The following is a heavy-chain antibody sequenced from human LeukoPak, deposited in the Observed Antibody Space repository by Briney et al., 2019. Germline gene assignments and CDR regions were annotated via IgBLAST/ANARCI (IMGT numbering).Heavy chain of an antibody. D-gene: IGHD3-16*02. CDR2: ISSSGSTI. Sequence: GGSLRLSCAASGFTFSNYWMSWVRQAPGKGLEWVSYISSSGSTIYYADSVKGRFTISRDNAKNSLYLQMNSLRAEDTAVYYCARPTEPYYDYVWGSYRTEAFDIWGQGTMVTVSS. J-gene: IGHJ3*02. CDR3: ARPTEPYYDYVWGSYRTEAFDI. V-gene: IGHV3-11*04. CDR1: GFTFSNYW.